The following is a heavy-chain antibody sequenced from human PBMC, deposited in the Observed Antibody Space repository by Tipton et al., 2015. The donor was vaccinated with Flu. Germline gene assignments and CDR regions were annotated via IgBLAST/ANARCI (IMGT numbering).Heavy chain of an antibody. Sequence: TLSLTCTVSGGSISTSSYYWGWIRQPPGKRLEWIGTVSRTGSTIYNPSLKSRVTISIDTSKNQFSLKMKSMTAADMAVYYCARRDYSNYVSDPKSWFDPWGQGTLVAVSS. D-gene: IGHD4-11*01. CDR3: ARRDYSNYVSDPKSWFDP. V-gene: IGHV4-39*07. CDR1: GGSISTSSYY. CDR2: VSRTGST. J-gene: IGHJ5*02.